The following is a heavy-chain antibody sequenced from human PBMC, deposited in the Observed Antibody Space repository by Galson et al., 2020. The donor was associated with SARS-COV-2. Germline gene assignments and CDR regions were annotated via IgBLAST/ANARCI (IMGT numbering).Heavy chain of an antibody. Sequence: ETSATLSLTCTVSGGSISSGDYYWSWIRQPPGKGLEWIGYIYYSGSTYYNPSLKSRVTISVDTSKNQFSLKLSSVTAADTAVYYCARDPGDIVATGDDAMDVWGQGTTVTVSS. CDR2: IYYSGST. CDR1: GGSISSGDYY. D-gene: IGHD5-12*01. V-gene: IGHV4-30-4*01. J-gene: IGHJ6*02. CDR3: ARDPGDIVATGDDAMDV.